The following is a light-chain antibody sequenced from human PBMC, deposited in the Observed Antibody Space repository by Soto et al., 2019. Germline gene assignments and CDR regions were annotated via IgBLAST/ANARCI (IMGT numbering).Light chain of an antibody. Sequence: EIVLTQSPATLSLAPGERAAVSCRASQYISSYLAWYQQKPGQAPRLLIYDSSNRATGIPARFSGGGSGTDFTLTISSLEPEEFAVYYCQQRSNWPWTFGQGTKVDIK. J-gene: IGKJ1*01. CDR3: QQRSNWPWT. CDR1: QYISSY. CDR2: DSS. V-gene: IGKV3-11*01.